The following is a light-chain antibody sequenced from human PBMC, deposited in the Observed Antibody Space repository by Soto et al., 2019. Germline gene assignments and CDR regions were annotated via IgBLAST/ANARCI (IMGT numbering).Light chain of an antibody. J-gene: IGKJ1*01. CDR2: DAS. Sequence: IQMTQSPSTLSASVGDRSTITCLASQSISSWLAWYQQKPGKAPKLLIYDASSLESGVTSRFSGSGSGTEFTLTISSLQPDDFAPYYCQQYNSYSWTVGQGTQVEIK. V-gene: IGKV1-5*01. CDR3: QQYNSYSWT. CDR1: QSISSW.